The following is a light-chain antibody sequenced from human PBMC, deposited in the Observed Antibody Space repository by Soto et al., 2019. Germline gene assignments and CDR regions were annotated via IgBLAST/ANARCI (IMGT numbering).Light chain of an antibody. V-gene: IGKV3-20*01. CDR1: ERLSSVY. CDR3: QQYGGSPRIT. CDR2: GAS. Sequence: EIVLTQSPGTLSLSPGERATLSCRASERLSSVYLAWYQQRPGQPPRLLIYGASNRATGIPDRFSGSGSGTDFTLIINRLEPADVAIYYCQQYGGSPRITFGQGTRLEIK. J-gene: IGKJ5*01.